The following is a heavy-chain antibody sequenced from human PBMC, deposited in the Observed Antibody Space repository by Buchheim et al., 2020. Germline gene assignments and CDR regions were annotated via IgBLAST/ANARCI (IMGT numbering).Heavy chain of an antibody. CDR2: INPSGGST. V-gene: IGHV1-46*01. Sequence: QVQLVQSGAEVKKPGASVKVSCKASGYTFTSYYMHWVRQAPGQGLEWMGIINPSGGSTSYAQKFQGRVTMTRATSTRTVYMELSSLRSEDTAVYYCARASGIVGAIVMGDYWGQGTL. CDR1: GYTFTSYY. CDR3: ARASGIVGAIVMGDY. D-gene: IGHD1-26*01. J-gene: IGHJ4*02.